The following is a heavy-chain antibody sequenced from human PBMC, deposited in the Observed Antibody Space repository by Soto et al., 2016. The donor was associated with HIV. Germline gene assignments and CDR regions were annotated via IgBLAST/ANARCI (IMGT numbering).Heavy chain of an antibody. V-gene: IGHV3-33*01. CDR3: ARRGXWTSGWEGTYYFYYMDV. Sequence: VQLVEFGGGVVQPGGSLRLSCAASGFNFRTYGMHWVRQAPGKGLEWVAIVWYDGTKKFYVDSVKGRFTISRDNSNNTLYLQMSSLRAEDTAVYYCARRGXWTSGWEGTYYFYYMDVVGQRDHGHCLL. CDR1: GFNFRTYG. CDR2: VWYDGTKK. J-gene: IGHJ6*03. D-gene: IGHD6-19*01.